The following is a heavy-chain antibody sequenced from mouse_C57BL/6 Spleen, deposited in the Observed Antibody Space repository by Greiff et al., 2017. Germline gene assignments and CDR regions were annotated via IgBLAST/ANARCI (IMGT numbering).Heavy chain of an antibody. CDR1: GYTFPSYW. D-gene: IGHD1-1*01. Sequence: QVQLQQPGAELVRPGSSVKLSCKASGYTFPSYWMAWVQQRPGQGLEWIGNIYPSDSETHYNQKFKDKATLTVDKSSSTAYMQLSSLTSEDSAVNYCASPITTVVATGAYWGKGNLVNVSA. CDR3: ASPITTVVATGAY. J-gene: IGHJ3*01. CDR2: IYPSDSET. V-gene: IGHV1-61*01.